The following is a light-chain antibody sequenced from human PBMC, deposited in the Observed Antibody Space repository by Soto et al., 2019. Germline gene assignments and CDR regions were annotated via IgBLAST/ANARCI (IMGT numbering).Light chain of an antibody. CDR3: LLSYSGARV. CDR1: TRAVTSGHY. CDR2: DTT. V-gene: IGLV7-46*01. J-gene: IGLJ2*01. Sequence: QAVVTQEPSLTVSPGGTVTLTWGSSTRAVTSGHYPYWFQQKPGQAPRTLIYDTTNTHSWTPARFSGSLLGGKAALTLSGAQPEDEAEYYCLLSYSGARVFGGGTKVTVL.